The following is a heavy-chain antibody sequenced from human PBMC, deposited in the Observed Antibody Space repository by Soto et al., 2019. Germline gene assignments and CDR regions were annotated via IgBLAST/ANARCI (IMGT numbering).Heavy chain of an antibody. CDR1: GYNFRNFG. D-gene: IGHD5-18*01. J-gene: IGHJ3*01. V-gene: IGHV1-18*01. Sequence: ASVKVSCKASGYNFRNFGITWVRQASGLGLEWLGWISGYNGRTSSARNFRDRVVLTTDTDTNTAYMELRSLTSDDTAIYYCAREGYSSGFDPFDFWGQGTKVTVSS. CDR3: AREGYSSGFDPFDF. CDR2: ISGYNGRT.